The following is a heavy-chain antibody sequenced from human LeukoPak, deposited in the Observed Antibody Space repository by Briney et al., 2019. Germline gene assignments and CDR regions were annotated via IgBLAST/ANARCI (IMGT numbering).Heavy chain of an antibody. CDR2: IYYSGIT. Sequence: SETLSPTCTVSGGSISSSSYYWGWIRQPPWNGLQSIGDIYYSGITYYNPSLKSRVTISVDTSKNLFSLELTSVTAADTAVYYCARREGRQWFHFDSWGQGTLVTVSS. J-gene: IGHJ4*02. CDR3: ARREGRQWFHFDS. CDR1: GGSISSSSYY. V-gene: IGHV4-39*01. D-gene: IGHD2-8*01.